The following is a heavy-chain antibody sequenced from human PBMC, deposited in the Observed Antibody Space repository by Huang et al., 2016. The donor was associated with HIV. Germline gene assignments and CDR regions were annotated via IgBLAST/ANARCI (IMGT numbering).Heavy chain of an antibody. J-gene: IGHJ4*02. V-gene: IGHV3-30*18. CDR3: AKDRRAYYYGSGIEY. CDR2: RSYDGRNK. CDR1: GFSFSDSG. Sequence: QVQLVESGGGVVEPGRSLRVSCAASGFSFSDSGMPWVRQAAGKGLEWVAVRSYDGRNKFYADSVKGRFTISRDNSKNTVYLQMNSLRAGDTAVYYCAKDRRAYYYGSGIEYWGQGARVTVSS. D-gene: IGHD3-10*01.